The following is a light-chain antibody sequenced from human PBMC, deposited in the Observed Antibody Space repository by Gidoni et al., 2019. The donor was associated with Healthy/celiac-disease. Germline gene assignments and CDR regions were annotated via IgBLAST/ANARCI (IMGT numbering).Light chain of an antibody. V-gene: IGKV1-39*01. CDR2: AAS. CDR1: QSISSY. Sequence: TSVGDRVTITCRASQSISSYLNWYQQKPGKAPKLLIYAASSLQSGVPSRFSGSGSGTDFTLTISSLQPEDFATYYCQQSYSTPYTFGQXTKLEIK. CDR3: QQSYSTPYT. J-gene: IGKJ2*01.